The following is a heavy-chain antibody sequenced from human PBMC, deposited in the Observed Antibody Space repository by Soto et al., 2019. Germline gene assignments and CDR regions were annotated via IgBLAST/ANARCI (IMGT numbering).Heavy chain of an antibody. V-gene: IGHV4-59*08. CDR1: GGSISSYY. CDR2: IYYSGST. J-gene: IGHJ5*02. Sequence: ETLSLTCTVSGGSISSYYWSWIRQPPGKGLEWIGYIYYSGSTNYNPSLKSRVTISVDTSKNQFSLKLSSVTAADTAVYYCARHPTYYDILTGYYKENWFDPWGQGTLVTVSS. CDR3: ARHPTYYDILTGYYKENWFDP. D-gene: IGHD3-9*01.